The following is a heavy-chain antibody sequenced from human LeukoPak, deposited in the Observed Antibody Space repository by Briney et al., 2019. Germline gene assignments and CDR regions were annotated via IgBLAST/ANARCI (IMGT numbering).Heavy chain of an antibody. Sequence: PSETLSLTCTVSGGSISSYYWSWIRQPAGKGLEWIGYIYYSGSTNYNPSLKSRVTISVDTSKNQFSLKLSSVTAADTAVYYCARDSSFARFDYWGQGTLVTVSS. CDR2: IYYSGST. J-gene: IGHJ4*02. CDR3: ARDSSFARFDY. D-gene: IGHD2/OR15-2a*01. CDR1: GGSISSYY. V-gene: IGHV4-59*01.